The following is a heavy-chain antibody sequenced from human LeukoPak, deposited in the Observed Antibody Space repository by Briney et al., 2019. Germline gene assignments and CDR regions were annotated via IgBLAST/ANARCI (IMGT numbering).Heavy chain of an antibody. D-gene: IGHD6-13*01. CDR2: IYYSGAT. Sequence: SQTLSLTCSVSGGSISSGDSYWSWIRQPPGKGLEWIGYIYYSGATYYNPSLKSRVTISIHASKNQFSLKLSSVTAADTAVYYCARQAGAAAVNWFDPWGQGTLVTVSS. CDR1: GGSISSGDSY. V-gene: IGHV4-30-4*01. CDR3: ARQAGAAAVNWFDP. J-gene: IGHJ5*02.